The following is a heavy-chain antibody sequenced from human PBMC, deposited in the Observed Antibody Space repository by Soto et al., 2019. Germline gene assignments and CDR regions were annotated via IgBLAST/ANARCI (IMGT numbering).Heavy chain of an antibody. CDR3: ARKIFSSWYDWFDP. CDR2: INHSGST. CDR1: GGSFSGYY. Sequence: SXTLSLTCAVYGGSFSGYYWTWIFQPPGKGLEWIGEINHSGSTNYNPSLKSRVTISVDTSKNQFSLKLSSVTDADTAVYYCARKIFSSWYDWFDPWGQGTLVTVSS. J-gene: IGHJ5*02. D-gene: IGHD6-13*01. V-gene: IGHV4-34*01.